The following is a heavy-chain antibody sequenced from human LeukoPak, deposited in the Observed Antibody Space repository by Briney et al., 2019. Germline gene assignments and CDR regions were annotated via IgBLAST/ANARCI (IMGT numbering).Heavy chain of an antibody. J-gene: IGHJ4*02. D-gene: IGHD3-22*01. CDR3: AREGYYDSSGYGVGY. V-gene: IGHV3-11*01. CDR2: ITNSGTTI. Sequence: PGGPLRLSCAASGFTFSDYYMSWIRQAPGKGLEWISYITNSGTTIYYADSVKGRFTISRDNAKNSLYLQMNSLRAEDTAVYYCAREGYYDSSGYGVGYWGQGTLVTVSS. CDR1: GFTFSDYY.